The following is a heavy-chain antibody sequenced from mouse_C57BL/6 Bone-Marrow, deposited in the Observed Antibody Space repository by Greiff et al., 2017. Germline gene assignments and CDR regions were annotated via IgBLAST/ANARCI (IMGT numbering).Heavy chain of an antibody. CDR2: IDPETGGT. J-gene: IGHJ3*01. CDR3: TPLAHDVAY. D-gene: IGHD2-12*01. Sequence: QVQLQQSGAELVRPGASVTLSCKASGYTFTDYEMHWVKQTPVHGLEWIGAIDPETGGTAYNQKFKGKAILTADESSSTAYMGLRSLTSEDSAVYYCTPLAHDVAYWGQGTLVTVSA. CDR1: GYTFTDYE. V-gene: IGHV1-15*01.